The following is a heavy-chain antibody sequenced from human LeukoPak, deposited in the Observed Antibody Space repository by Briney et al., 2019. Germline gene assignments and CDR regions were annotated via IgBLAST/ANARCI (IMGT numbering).Heavy chain of an antibody. D-gene: IGHD5-18*01. V-gene: IGHV4-59*01. CDR3: ARAVSAPGYSYGS. Sequence: SETLSLTCTVSGGSISSYYWSWIRQPPGKGLEWIGYIYYSGSTNYNPSLKSRVTISVDTSKNQFSLKLSSVTAADTAVYYCARAVSAPGYSYGSWGQGTLVTVSS. CDR2: IYYSGST. CDR1: GGSISSYY. J-gene: IGHJ5*02.